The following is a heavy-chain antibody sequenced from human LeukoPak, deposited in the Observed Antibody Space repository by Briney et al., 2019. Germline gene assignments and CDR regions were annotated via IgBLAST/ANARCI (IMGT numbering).Heavy chain of an antibody. CDR2: ISAYNGNR. V-gene: IGHV1-18*01. J-gene: IGHJ4*02. D-gene: IGHD6-13*01. Sequence: GASVKVSCKTSGYTFTSYGIIWVRQAPGQGLEWMGWISAYNGNRIYAQKLQGRVTMTTDTSTSTAYMELRSLRSDDTAVYYCARGGPGWDSSSWYNYWGQGTLVTVSS. CDR3: ARGGPGWDSSSWYNY. CDR1: GYTFTSYG.